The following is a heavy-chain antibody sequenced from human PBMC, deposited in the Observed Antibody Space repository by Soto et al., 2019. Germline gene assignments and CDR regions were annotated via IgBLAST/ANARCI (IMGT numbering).Heavy chain of an antibody. D-gene: IGHD3-10*01. CDR1: GFTFSNHA. Sequence: EVQLVESGGSLVKPGGSLGLSCAASGFTFSNHAMNWVRQAPGKGLEWVSSIDSSSSFIYYADSVKGRFTISRDNAKNSVYLQMSSLRAEDTAVYYCARDPLWFGEIGYFAYWGQGALVTVSS. CDR3: ARDPLWFGEIGYFAY. J-gene: IGHJ4*02. V-gene: IGHV3-21*01. CDR2: IDSSSSFI.